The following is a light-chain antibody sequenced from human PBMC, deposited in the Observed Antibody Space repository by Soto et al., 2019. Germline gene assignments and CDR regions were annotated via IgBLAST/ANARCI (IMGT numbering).Light chain of an antibody. Sequence: DIQMTQSPCSLSASVGDRVTITCQASQDMSKYLNWYQQKPGKAPKLLIYDASNLETGVPSRFSGSGSGTDFTFTISSLQPEDIATYYCHQYDNVPYTFGQGTKLETK. CDR1: QDMSKY. J-gene: IGKJ2*01. V-gene: IGKV1-33*01. CDR2: DAS. CDR3: HQYDNVPYT.